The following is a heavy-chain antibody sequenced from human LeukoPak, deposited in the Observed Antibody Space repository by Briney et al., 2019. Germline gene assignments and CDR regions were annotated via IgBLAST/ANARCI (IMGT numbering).Heavy chain of an antibody. J-gene: IGHJ4*02. CDR2: ISRSGGTR. Sequence: QSGGSLRLSCEASGFSFSSYEMNWVRQAPGKGLEWVSYISRSGGTRYYADSVKGRFTISRDNAKNSLSLQMNSLRAEDTGVYFCARDMSGYNTFDYWGQGTLVTVSS. CDR1: GFSFSSYE. D-gene: IGHD5-12*01. V-gene: IGHV3-48*03. CDR3: ARDMSGYNTFDY.